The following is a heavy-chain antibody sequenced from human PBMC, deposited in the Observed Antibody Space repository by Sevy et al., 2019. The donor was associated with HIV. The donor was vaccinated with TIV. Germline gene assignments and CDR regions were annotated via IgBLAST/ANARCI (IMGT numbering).Heavy chain of an antibody. D-gene: IGHD3-22*01. CDR3: AKALNPALESMIEVVLRTLKGLDV. CDR2: ISGPGIST. J-gene: IGHJ3*01. Sequence: GGSLRLSCAASGFTFSTYAMSWVRQAPGKGLEWVSLISGPGISTYYADSVKGRFTISRDNSKNTLYLQMNNLRDDDTAGYYWAKALNPALESMIEVVLRTLKGLDVWGQGTTVTVSS. V-gene: IGHV3-23*01. CDR1: GFTFSTYA.